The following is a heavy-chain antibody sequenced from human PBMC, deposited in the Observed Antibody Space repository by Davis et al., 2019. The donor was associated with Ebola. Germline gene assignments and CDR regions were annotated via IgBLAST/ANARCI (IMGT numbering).Heavy chain of an antibody. J-gene: IGHJ5*02. CDR3: AGVSSWVGGGDSSVP. CDR1: GYTFTSYD. CDR2: MNPNSGNT. Sequence: AASVKVSCKASGYTFTSYDINWVRQATGQGLEWMGWMNPNSGNTGYAQKFQGRVTMTRNTSISTAYMELSSLRSEDTAVYYCAGVSSWVGGGDSSVPWGQGTLVTVSS. V-gene: IGHV1-8*01. D-gene: IGHD3-10*01.